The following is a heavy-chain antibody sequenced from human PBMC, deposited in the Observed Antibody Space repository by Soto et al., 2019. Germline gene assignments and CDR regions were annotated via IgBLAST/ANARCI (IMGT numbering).Heavy chain of an antibody. V-gene: IGHV5-51*01. CDR1: GYSFTSYW. CDR2: IYPGDSDT. D-gene: IGHD2-2*01. Sequence: PGESLKISCKGSGYSFTSYWIGWVRQMPGKGLEWMGIIYPGDSDTRYSPSFQGQVTISADKSISTAYLQWSSLKASDTAMYYCARNLGYCISTSCYGDVDYYYGMDVWGQGTTVTVSS. J-gene: IGHJ6*02. CDR3: ARNLGYCISTSCYGDVDYYYGMDV.